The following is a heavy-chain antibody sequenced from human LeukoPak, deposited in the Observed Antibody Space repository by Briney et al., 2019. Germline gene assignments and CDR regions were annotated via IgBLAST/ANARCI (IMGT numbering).Heavy chain of an antibody. D-gene: IGHD3-16*01. CDR1: GFTFSNYA. Sequence: PGGSLRLSCAASGFTFSNYAMHWVRQAPGKRLEYVSAISSNGGSTYYANSVKGRFTISRDKSKNTVYLKMGSLRAEDMAVYYCARETRRGDAFDIWGQGTTVTVPS. J-gene: IGHJ3*02. CDR2: ISSNGGST. CDR3: ARETRRGDAFDI. V-gene: IGHV3-64*01.